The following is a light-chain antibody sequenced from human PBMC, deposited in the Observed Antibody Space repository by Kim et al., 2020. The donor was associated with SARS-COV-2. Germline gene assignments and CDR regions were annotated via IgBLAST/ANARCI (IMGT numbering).Light chain of an antibody. CDR3: QQYVSSPLT. CDR2: GAS. Sequence: SPGERATLSCRASQTVLSNYLAWYQQKPGQAPRLLIFGASSRATDIPDRFSGSGSGTDFTLTISRLETEDFAVYYCQQYVSSPLTFGGGTKVDIK. CDR1: QTVLSNY. J-gene: IGKJ4*01. V-gene: IGKV3-20*01.